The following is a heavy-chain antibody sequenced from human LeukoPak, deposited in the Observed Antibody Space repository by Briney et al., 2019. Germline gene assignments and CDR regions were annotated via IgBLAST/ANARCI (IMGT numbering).Heavy chain of an antibody. V-gene: IGHV4-38-2*01. Sequence: SETLSLTCAVSGYSISSGYYWGWIRQPPGKGLEWIGSIYHSGSTYYNPSLKSRVTISVDTPKNQFSLKLSSVTAADTAVYYCASTTYSGPTLKGRRPFDYWGQGTLVTVSS. J-gene: IGHJ4*01. CDR3: ASTTYSGPTLKGRRPFDY. D-gene: IGHD5-12*01. CDR2: IYHSGST. CDR1: GYSISSGYY.